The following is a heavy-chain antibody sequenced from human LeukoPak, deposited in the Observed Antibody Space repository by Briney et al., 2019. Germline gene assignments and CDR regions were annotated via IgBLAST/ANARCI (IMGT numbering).Heavy chain of an antibody. CDR3: AKWGYYDILTGYDY. V-gene: IGHV3-33*06. J-gene: IGHJ4*02. CDR1: GFTFSSYG. CDR2: IWYDGSNK. Sequence: GGSLRLSCAASGFTFSSYGMHWVRQAPGKGLEWVAVIWYDGSNKYYADSVKGRFTISRDNSKNTLYLQMNSLRAEDTAVYYCAKWGYYDILTGYDYWGQGTLVTVSS. D-gene: IGHD3-9*01.